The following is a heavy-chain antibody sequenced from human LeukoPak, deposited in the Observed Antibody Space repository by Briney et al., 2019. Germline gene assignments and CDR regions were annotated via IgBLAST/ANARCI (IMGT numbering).Heavy chain of an antibody. CDR2: IYGGGST. CDR3: ARRGDGGRSFDY. J-gene: IGHJ4*02. V-gene: IGHV3-53*01. CDR1: GFTVSSSY. D-gene: IGHD4-23*01. Sequence: GGSLRLSCAASGFTVSSSYMNWVRQDPGKRLEWVSLIYGGGSTYYADSVKGRFTISRDNSKNTLYLQMNSLRAEDTAVYYCARRGDGGRSFDYWGQGTLVTVSS.